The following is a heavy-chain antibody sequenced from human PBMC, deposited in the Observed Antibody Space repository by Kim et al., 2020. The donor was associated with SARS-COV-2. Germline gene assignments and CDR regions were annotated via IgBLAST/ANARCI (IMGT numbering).Heavy chain of an antibody. J-gene: IGHJ6*02. CDR1: GYTFTSYG. D-gene: IGHD2-21*01. CDR2: ISAYNGNT. Sequence: ASVKVSCKASGYTFTSYGISWVRQAPGQGLEWMGWISAYNGNTNYAQKLQGRVTMTTDTSTSTAYMELRSLRSDDTAVYYCARDGALVEKHYYYYGMDGWGQGTAVTVS. CDR3: ARDGALVEKHYYYYGMDG. V-gene: IGHV1-18*01.